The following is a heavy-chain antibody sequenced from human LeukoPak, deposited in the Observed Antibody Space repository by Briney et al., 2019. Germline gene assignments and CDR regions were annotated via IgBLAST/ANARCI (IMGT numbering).Heavy chain of an antibody. J-gene: IGHJ4*02. CDR2: IIPIFGIA. Sequence: SVKVSCKASGGTFSSYAISWVRQAPGQGLEWMGRIIPIFGIANYAQKFQGRVTITADKSTSTAYMELSSLRSEDTAVYYCARAYCNSTSCYPVDYWGQGTLVTVSS. V-gene: IGHV1-69*04. CDR1: GGTFSSYA. CDR3: ARAYCNSTSCYPVDY. D-gene: IGHD2-2*01.